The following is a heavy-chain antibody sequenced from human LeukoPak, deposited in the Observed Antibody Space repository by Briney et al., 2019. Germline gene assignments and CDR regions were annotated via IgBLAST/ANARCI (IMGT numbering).Heavy chain of an antibody. D-gene: IGHD2-15*01. CDR3: ARGGYCSGGSCYTILYYYYGMDV. J-gene: IGHJ6*02. CDR2: IKQDGSEK. V-gene: IGHV3-7*01. CDR1: GFTLSNYW. Sequence: GGSLRLSCAASGFTLSNYWMSWVRQAPGKGLEWVANIKQDGSEKYYVDSVKGRFTISRDNAKNSLYLQMNSLRAEDTAVYYCARGGYCSGGSCYTILYYYYGMDVWGQGTTVTVSS.